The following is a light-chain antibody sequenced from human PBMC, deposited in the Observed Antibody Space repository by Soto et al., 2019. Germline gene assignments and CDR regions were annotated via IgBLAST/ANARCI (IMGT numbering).Light chain of an antibody. Sequence: EILLTHSPDTLSLSPGERATLSCKATQSVSSSYLAWYQQKPGQAPRLLNYGASSRATGIPDRFSGSGSGTDFTLSISRLEPGDFAVYYCQQYGSSPPTWTFGQGTKVDIK. CDR2: GAS. CDR1: QSVSSSY. J-gene: IGKJ1*01. V-gene: IGKV3-20*01. CDR3: QQYGSSPPTWT.